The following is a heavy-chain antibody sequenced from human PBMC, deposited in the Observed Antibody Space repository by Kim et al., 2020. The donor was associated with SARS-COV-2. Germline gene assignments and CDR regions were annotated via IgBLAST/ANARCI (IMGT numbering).Heavy chain of an antibody. Sequence: GGSLRLSCAASGFTFSSYAINWVRQAPGKGLEWVSVISVSGATTHYADSVKGRFTISRDNSKNTLYLQMDSLRAEDTAIYFCAKTRGLFYYYGMEVWGQGTTVTVSS. J-gene: IGHJ6*02. D-gene: IGHD3-10*01. CDR1: GFTFSSYA. CDR3: AKTRGLFYYYGMEV. CDR2: ISVSGATT. V-gene: IGHV3-23*01.